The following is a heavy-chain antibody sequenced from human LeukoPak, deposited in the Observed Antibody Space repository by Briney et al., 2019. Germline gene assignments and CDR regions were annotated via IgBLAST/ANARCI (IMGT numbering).Heavy chain of an antibody. J-gene: IGHJ6*03. Sequence: ASVKVSCEASGYTFTTYDINWVRQAAGQGLEWMGWMNPNSGNTGNAQKFQGRVTMTRNTSISTAYMELTSLTSEDTAVYYCASARSDYYDSSGYHGLYYYYYYMDVWGKGTTVTVSS. CDR1: GYTFTTYD. D-gene: IGHD3-22*01. CDR3: ASARSDYYDSSGYHGLYYYYYYMDV. CDR2: MNPNSGNT. V-gene: IGHV1-8*01.